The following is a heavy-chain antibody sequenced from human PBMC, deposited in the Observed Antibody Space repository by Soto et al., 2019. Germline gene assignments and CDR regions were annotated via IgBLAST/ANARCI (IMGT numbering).Heavy chain of an antibody. Sequence: QVQLVQSGAEVKKPGSSVKVSCKASGGTFSSYAIAWVRQAPGQGLEWMGGIIPIFGTANYAQKFQGRVTITADESTTTAYMELSSLRSEDTAVYYCAARRYCSGGSCPDYFGYWGQGTLVTVSS. J-gene: IGHJ4*02. D-gene: IGHD2-15*01. V-gene: IGHV1-69*01. CDR2: IIPIFGTA. CDR1: GGTFSSYA. CDR3: AARRYCSGGSCPDYFGY.